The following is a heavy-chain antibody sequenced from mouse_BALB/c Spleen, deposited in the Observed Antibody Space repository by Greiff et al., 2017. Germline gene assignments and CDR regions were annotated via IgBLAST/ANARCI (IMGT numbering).Heavy chain of an antibody. CDR1: GFTFSSYT. CDR3: ARQDYGNLYYFDY. V-gene: IGHV5-12-2*01. Sequence: EVQRVESGGGLVQPGGSLKLSCAASGFTFSSYTMSWVRQTPEKRLEWVAYISNGGGSTYYPDTVKGRFTISRDNAKNTLYLQMSSLKSEDTAMYYCARQDYGNLYYFDYWGQGTTLTVSS. D-gene: IGHD2-1*01. CDR2: ISNGGGST. J-gene: IGHJ2*01.